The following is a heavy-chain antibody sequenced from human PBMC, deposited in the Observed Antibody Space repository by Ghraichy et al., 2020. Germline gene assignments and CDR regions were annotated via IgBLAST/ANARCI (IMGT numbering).Heavy chain of an antibody. J-gene: IGHJ6*02. V-gene: IGHV3-23*01. Sequence: GGSLRLSCAASGFTFSSYAMSWVRQAPGKGLEWVSAISGSGGSTYYADSVKGRFTISRDNSKNTLYLQMNSLRAEDTAVYYCAKSLKGAAAIDFGYYGMDVWGQGTTVTVSS. CDR1: GFTFSSYA. CDR3: AKSLKGAAAIDFGYYGMDV. CDR2: ISGSGGST. D-gene: IGHD2-2*02.